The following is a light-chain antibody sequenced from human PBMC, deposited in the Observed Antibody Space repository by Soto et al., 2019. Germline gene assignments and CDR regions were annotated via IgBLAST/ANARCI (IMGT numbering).Light chain of an antibody. Sequence: DIQMTQSPSTLSASVGDRVTITCRASQTISSWLAWYQQKPGKAPKLLIFDAPILESGVPSRFSGSGSGTDFTLSISSLQPDDFGTYYCQQYNDYSYTFGQGTKVDIK. CDR2: DAP. CDR3: QQYNDYSYT. CDR1: QTISSW. V-gene: IGKV1-5*01. J-gene: IGKJ2*01.